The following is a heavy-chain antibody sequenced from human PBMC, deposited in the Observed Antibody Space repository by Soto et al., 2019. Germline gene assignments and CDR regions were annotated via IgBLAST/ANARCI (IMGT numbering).Heavy chain of an antibody. D-gene: IGHD5-18*01. CDR2: ISNDGSNK. Sequence: PGGSLRLSCAASGFTFRNYPMHWVRQAPGKGLEWVAVISNDGSNKYYGDSAKGRFTISGDNSKNTLYLQINSLRGGDTAVYYCAREGYSYGSLDYWGQGTLVTVSS. CDR3: AREGYSYGSLDY. J-gene: IGHJ4*01. CDR1: GFTFRNYP. V-gene: IGHV3-30*04.